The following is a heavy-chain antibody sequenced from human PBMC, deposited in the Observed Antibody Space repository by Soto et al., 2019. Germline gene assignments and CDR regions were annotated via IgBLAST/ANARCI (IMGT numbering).Heavy chain of an antibody. CDR1: GFTFTDYW. Sequence: EVQLVESGGGLVQPGGSLRLSCAASGFTFTDYWMHWVRQVPGEGLVWVSRVKHDVSSTNYADSVKGRFTISRDNAKNTLYLQMNSLRNEDTAVYFCARGARGYYYMDVWGKGTTVTVSS. D-gene: IGHD3-10*01. CDR3: ARGARGYYYMDV. CDR2: VKHDVSST. J-gene: IGHJ6*03. V-gene: IGHV3-74*01.